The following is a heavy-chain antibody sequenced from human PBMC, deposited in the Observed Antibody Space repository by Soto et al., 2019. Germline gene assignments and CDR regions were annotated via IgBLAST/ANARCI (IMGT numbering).Heavy chain of an antibody. J-gene: IGHJ6*02. CDR1: GFTFSSYW. CDR2: IKQDGSEK. Sequence: EVQLVESGGGLVQPGGSLRLSCAASGFTFSSYWMSWVRQAPGKGLEWVANIKQDGSEKYYVDSVKGRFTISRDNAKNXLYLQMNSLRDEDTAVYYCARDGGWYVDYYCGMGLWGPGTTVTVSS. D-gene: IGHD6-19*01. V-gene: IGHV3-7*01. CDR3: ARDGGWYVDYYCGMGL.